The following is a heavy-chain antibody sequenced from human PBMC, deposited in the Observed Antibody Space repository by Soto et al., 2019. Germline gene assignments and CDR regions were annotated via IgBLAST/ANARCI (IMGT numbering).Heavy chain of an antibody. Sequence: QVTLKESGPVLVKPTETLTLTCTVSGFSLSNARMGVSWIRQPPGKALEWLAHIFSNDEKSYSTYLKSRLTISKDTSKSQVVLTMTNMEPVETATCYCARIIEVVVAGPYDPWGQGTLVTVSS. CDR1: GFSLSNARMG. D-gene: IGHD2-15*01. CDR3: ARIIEVVVAGPYDP. J-gene: IGHJ5*02. CDR2: IFSNDEK. V-gene: IGHV2-26*01.